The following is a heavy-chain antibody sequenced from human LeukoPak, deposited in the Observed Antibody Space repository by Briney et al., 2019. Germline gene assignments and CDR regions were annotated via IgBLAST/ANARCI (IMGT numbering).Heavy chain of an antibody. J-gene: IGHJ4*02. D-gene: IGHD1-26*01. Sequence: GASVKVSCKASGYTFTSYYMHWVRQAPGQGLEWMGIINSSGGSTSYAQKFQGRVTMTTDTSTSTAYMELRSLRSDDTAVYYCARGDSGSQKVLDYWGQGTLVTVSS. CDR1: GYTFTSYY. CDR2: INSSGGST. CDR3: ARGDSGSQKVLDY. V-gene: IGHV1-46*01.